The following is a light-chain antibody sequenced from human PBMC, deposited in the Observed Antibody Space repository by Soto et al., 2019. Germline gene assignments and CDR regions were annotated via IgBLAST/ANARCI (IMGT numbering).Light chain of an antibody. J-gene: IGLJ1*01. CDR3: KSYAGSNTYV. CDR2: EVV. Sequence: QSVLTQPPSASWSPGQSVTISCTVTKSDIGVYDFVSWYQHHPGKAPRLIIYEVVQRPSGVPDRFSGSKSGNTASLTVSGLQAADEADYFCKSYAGSNTYVFGSGTKVTVL. CDR1: KSDIGVYDF. V-gene: IGLV2-8*01.